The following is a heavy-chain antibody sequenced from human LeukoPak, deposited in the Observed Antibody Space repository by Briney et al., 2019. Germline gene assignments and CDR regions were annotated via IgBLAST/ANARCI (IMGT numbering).Heavy chain of an antibody. CDR2: ITGGGGST. CDR1: GFTISSYA. CDR3: AKYYYDTSGYYSAGYFDY. J-gene: IGHJ4*02. Sequence: GGSLRLSCAASGFTISSYAMSWVRQAPGKGLEWVSFITGGGGSTYYADSVKGRFTISRDNSKNTLYLQMNCLRAEDTAVYYCAKYYYDTSGYYSAGYFDYWGQGSLVTVSS. V-gene: IGHV3-23*01. D-gene: IGHD3-22*01.